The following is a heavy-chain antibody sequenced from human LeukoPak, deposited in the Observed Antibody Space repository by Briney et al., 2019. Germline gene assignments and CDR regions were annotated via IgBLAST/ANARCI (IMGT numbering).Heavy chain of an antibody. V-gene: IGHV3-23*01. CDR2: ISGSGGST. J-gene: IGHJ4*02. D-gene: IGHD6-13*01. CDR1: GFTFSSYA. Sequence: PGGSLRLSCAASGFTFSSYAISWVRKAPGKGLNGASAISGSGGSTYYADSVKGRFTISRDDSKNTLYLQMNSLRAKDTAVYYCAKDLWVVAAAGFDYWGQGTLVTVSS. CDR3: AKDLWVVAAAGFDY.